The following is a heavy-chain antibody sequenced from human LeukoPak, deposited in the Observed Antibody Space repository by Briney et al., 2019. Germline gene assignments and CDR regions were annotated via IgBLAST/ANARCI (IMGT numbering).Heavy chain of an antibody. CDR2: ISWNSGSI. CDR1: GFTFDDYA. D-gene: IGHD2-15*01. J-gene: IGHJ3*02. V-gene: IGHV3-9*03. Sequence: GGSLRLSCAASGFTFDDYAMHWVRQAPGKGLEWVSGISWNSGSIGYADSVKGRFTISRDNAKNSLYLQMNSLRAEDMALYYCAKDHCSGGSCYAFDAFDIWGQGTMVTVSS. CDR3: AKDHCSGGSCYAFDAFDI.